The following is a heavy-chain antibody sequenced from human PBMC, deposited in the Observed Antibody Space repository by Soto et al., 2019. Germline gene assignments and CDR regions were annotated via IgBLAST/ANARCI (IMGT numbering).Heavy chain of an antibody. CDR3: ARDRRYCSGGSCYSILFDF. D-gene: IGHD2-15*01. CDR2: IKQDGSEE. CDR1: GFTFSSYW. J-gene: IGHJ4*02. V-gene: IGHV3-7*01. Sequence: EVQLVESGGGLVQPGGSLRLSCAASGFTFSSYWMSWVRQAPGKGLEWVANIKQDGSEEYYVDSVKGRFSISRNNAKNSLYLQMNSLRAEDTAMYYCARDRRYCSGGSCYSILFDFWGQGTLVTVSS.